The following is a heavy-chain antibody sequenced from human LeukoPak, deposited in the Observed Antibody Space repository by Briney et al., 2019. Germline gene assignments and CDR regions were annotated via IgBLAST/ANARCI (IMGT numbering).Heavy chain of an antibody. V-gene: IGHV1-18*01. CDR1: GYTFTGYG. CDR2: ISAYNGNT. Sequence: ASVKVSCKASGYTFTGYGISWVRQAPGQGLEWMGWISAYNGNTNYAQKLQGRVTMTTDTSTSTAYMELRSLRSDDTGVYYCARDPVVVVETRICYYYMDVWGKGTTVTVSS. J-gene: IGHJ6*03. D-gene: IGHD3-22*01. CDR3: ARDPVVVVETRICYYYMDV.